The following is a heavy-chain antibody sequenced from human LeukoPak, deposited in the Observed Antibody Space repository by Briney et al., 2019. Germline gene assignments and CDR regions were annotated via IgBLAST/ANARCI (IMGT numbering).Heavy chain of an antibody. Sequence: GGSLRLSYAASGFTFSSYAMSWVRQAPGKGLEWVSAISGSGGSTYYADSVKGRFTISRGNSKNTLYLQMNSLRAEDTAVYYCAKDLNSGYDYVWYFDYWGQGTLVTVSS. CDR2: ISGSGGST. CDR1: GFTFSSYA. CDR3: AKDLNSGYDYVWYFDY. V-gene: IGHV3-23*01. J-gene: IGHJ4*02. D-gene: IGHD5-12*01.